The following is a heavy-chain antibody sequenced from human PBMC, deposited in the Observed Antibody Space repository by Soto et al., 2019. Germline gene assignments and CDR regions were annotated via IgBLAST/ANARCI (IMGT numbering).Heavy chain of an antibody. Sequence: EVQLVESGAGLIQPGGSLRLSCAASGFTFSSNYMNWVRQAPGTGLERVALIYSSASTSYAVSVKGRFTISRDNSKNTLYLQMSSLRYEDTAVYYCATSLLVPGDPWGQGTMVTVSS. D-gene: IGHD2-2*01. J-gene: IGHJ3*01. CDR2: IYSSAST. V-gene: IGHV3-53*01. CDR1: GFTFSSNY. CDR3: ATSLLVPGDP.